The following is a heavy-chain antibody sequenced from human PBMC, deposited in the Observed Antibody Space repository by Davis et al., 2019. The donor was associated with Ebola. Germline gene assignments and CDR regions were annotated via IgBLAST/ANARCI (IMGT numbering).Heavy chain of an antibody. CDR2: IDPSDSYT. J-gene: IGHJ6*03. CDR1: GYSFTSYW. Sequence: GESLKISCKGSGYSFTSYWISWVRQMPGKGLEWMGRIDPSDSYTNYSPSFQGHVTISTDKSISTAYLQWSSLKASDTAMYYCARLGRYCSSTSCYEAGIDYYYYYMDVWGKGTTVTVSS. V-gene: IGHV5-10-1*01. CDR3: ARLGRYCSSTSCYEAGIDYYYYYMDV. D-gene: IGHD2-2*01.